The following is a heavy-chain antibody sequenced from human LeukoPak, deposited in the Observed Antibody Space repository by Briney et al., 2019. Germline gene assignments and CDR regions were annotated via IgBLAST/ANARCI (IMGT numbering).Heavy chain of an antibody. CDR3: AGYYYDSSGFYYQSSFDY. V-gene: IGHV4-34*01. D-gene: IGHD3-22*01. CDR2: INHSGST. CDR1: GGSFSGSY. Sequence: SETLSLTCAVYGGSFSGSYWSWIRQPPGKGLEWIGEINHSGSTNYNPSLKSRVTISVDASKNQFSLKLSSVTAADTAVYFCAGYYYDSSGFYYQSSFDYWGQGTLVTVSS. J-gene: IGHJ4*02.